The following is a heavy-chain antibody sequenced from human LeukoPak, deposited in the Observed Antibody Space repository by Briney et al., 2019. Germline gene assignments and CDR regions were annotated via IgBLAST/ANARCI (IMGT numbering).Heavy chain of an antibody. J-gene: IGHJ4*02. D-gene: IGHD3-10*01. CDR3: AEDKELWFGESTTFDY. CDR1: GFSLDDYA. Sequence: QTGGSLRLSCAASGFSLDDYAMHWVRQGPGKGLEWVSGISWNSHSRGYADSVKGRFTISRDNAKNSLYLQMNSLRAEDTAFYYCAEDKELWFGESTTFDYWGQGTLVTVSS. V-gene: IGHV3-9*01. CDR2: ISWNSHSR.